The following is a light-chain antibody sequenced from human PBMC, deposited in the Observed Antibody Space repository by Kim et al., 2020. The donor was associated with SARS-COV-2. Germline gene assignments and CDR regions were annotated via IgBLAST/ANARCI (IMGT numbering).Light chain of an antibody. CDR3: HSRDIRGNPPV. CDR2: NRN. J-gene: IGLJ3*02. Sequence: ALGQTVRSKCQGDSLRRYYPSWYQQKPGQAPVLVIYNRNIRPAGIPDRFSGSSSGNAASLTITGAQAEDEADYYCHSRDIRGNPPVCGGGPKLSVL. V-gene: IGLV3-19*01. CDR1: SLRRYY.